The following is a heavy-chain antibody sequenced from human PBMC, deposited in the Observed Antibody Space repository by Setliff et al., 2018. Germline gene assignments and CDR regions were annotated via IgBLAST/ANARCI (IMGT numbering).Heavy chain of an antibody. Sequence: GSLRLSCAASGFTFSSYAMSWVRQVPGKGLSWVSAISSTGGSTYYADSVQGRFTISRDNSKNTLYLQMNSLRAADTAVYYCAKGNPLPLTGDYWYFDLWGRGTLVTVSS. CDR1: GFTFSSYA. D-gene: IGHD7-27*01. V-gene: IGHV3-23*01. CDR2: ISSTGGST. J-gene: IGHJ2*01. CDR3: AKGNPLPLTGDYWYFDL.